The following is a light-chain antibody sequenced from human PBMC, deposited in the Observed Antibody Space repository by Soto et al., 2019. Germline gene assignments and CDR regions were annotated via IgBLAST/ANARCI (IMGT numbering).Light chain of an antibody. CDR2: DAS. V-gene: IGKV1-5*01. J-gene: IGKJ3*01. Sequence: EIHLTQSPSTLSASVGESVTLTCRASERISGWLAWYQQKPGKAPKLLIYDASSLQSGVPTRFSGGGSGTEFPLTSSSLQHDDFATYYWQQYNSYSTFGPGTIVEI. CDR3: QQYNSYST. CDR1: ERISGW.